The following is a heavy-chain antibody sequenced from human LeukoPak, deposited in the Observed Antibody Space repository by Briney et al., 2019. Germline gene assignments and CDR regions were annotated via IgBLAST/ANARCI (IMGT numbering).Heavy chain of an antibody. J-gene: IGHJ4*02. CDR2: LNPSGIGST. CDR3: ASTIDTAIPRYDY. D-gene: IGHD5-18*01. CDR1: GYTFNNCY. V-gene: IGHV1-46*02. Sequence: AAVKVSFEASGYTFNNCYMLWVRDAPGQGLEWMGILNPSGIGSTSNALKIQGRVTMTRDTSTSTVYRDKSTSTVYMELSSLTSEDTAVYYCASTIDTAIPRYDYWGQGTLVTVSS.